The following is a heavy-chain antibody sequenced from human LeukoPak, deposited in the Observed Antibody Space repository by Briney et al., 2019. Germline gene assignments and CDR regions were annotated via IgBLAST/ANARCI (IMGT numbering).Heavy chain of an antibody. Sequence: PGGSLRLSCAASGFSLTTYAMGWVRQAPGKGLEWGSVISDRGDSTYYADSVKGRFTISRDSSKNTLYLQINSLRGEDMAVYYCAKGRWGLTINNFDIWGQGTMVTVSS. CDR2: ISDRGDST. CDR1: GFSLTTYA. J-gene: IGHJ3*02. V-gene: IGHV3-23*01. CDR3: AKGRWGLTINNFDI. D-gene: IGHD3-9*01.